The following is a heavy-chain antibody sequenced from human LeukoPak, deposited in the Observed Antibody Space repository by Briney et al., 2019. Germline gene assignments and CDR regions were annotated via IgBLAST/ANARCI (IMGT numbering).Heavy chain of an antibody. CDR1: GFTFSGYA. J-gene: IGHJ4*02. Sequence: GGSLRLSCAASGFTFSGYAMSWVRQAPGKGLEWVSAISGSGSASYYADSVKGRFTISKDSSKNTLYLQMDSLRAEDTAVYYCAKRNVGTFDYWGQGTLVTVSS. CDR3: AKRNVGTFDY. D-gene: IGHD7-27*01. V-gene: IGHV3-23*01. CDR2: ISGSGSAS.